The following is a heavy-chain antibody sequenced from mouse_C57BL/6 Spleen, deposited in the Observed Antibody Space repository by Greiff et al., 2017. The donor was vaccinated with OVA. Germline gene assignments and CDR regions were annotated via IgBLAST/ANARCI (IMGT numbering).Heavy chain of an antibody. V-gene: IGHV5-17*01. Sequence: DVKLVESGGGLVKPGGSLKLSCAASGFTFSDYGMHWVRQAPEQGLEWVAYISSGSSTIYYADTVKGRFTISRDNAKNTLFLQLTSLRSEDTAMYYCARVAQAGFDYWGQGTTLTVSS. D-gene: IGHD3-2*02. J-gene: IGHJ2*01. CDR1: GFTFSDYG. CDR2: ISSGSSTI. CDR3: ARVAQAGFDY.